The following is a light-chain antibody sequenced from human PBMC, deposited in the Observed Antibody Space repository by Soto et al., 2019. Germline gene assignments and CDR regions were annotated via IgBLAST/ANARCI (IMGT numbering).Light chain of an antibody. CDR3: QQRYNWPLT. J-gene: IGKJ1*01. Sequence: DIQLTQSPSFLSASLGDRVTITCRASQGIGSYLAWYQQKPGKAPRLLIYAASTLQSGVPSRFSGSGSDTEFTLTISSLQPEDFATYYCQQRYNWPLTFGQGTKVEIK. CDR1: QGIGSY. V-gene: IGKV1-9*01. CDR2: AAS.